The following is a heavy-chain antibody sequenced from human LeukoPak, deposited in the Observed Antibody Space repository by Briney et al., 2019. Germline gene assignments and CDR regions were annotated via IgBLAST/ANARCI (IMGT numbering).Heavy chain of an antibody. CDR1: GYTFTSYY. Sequence: ASVKVSCKASGYTFTSYYMHWVRQAPGQGLEWMGIINPSGGSTSYAQKLQGRVTMTRDTSTSTVYMELSSLRSEDTAVYYCARDWVFGVVIVTSYGMDVWGQGTTVTVSS. J-gene: IGHJ6*02. CDR3: ARDWVFGVVIVTSYGMDV. D-gene: IGHD3-3*01. V-gene: IGHV1-46*01. CDR2: INPSGGST.